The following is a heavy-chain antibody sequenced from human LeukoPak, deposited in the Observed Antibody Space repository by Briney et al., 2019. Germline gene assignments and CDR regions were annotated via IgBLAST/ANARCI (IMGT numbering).Heavy chain of an antibody. D-gene: IGHD2-2*01. V-gene: IGHV4-34*01. J-gene: IGHJ6*02. CDR3: ARACSSTSCYLLSYYYGMDV. CDR1: GGSFSGYY. CDR2: INHSGST. Sequence: PSETLSLTCAVYGGSFSGYYWSWIRQPPGKGLEWIGEINHSGSTNYNPSLKSRVTISVDTSKNQFSLKLSSVTAADTAMYYCARACSSTSCYLLSYYYGMDVWGQGTTVTVSS.